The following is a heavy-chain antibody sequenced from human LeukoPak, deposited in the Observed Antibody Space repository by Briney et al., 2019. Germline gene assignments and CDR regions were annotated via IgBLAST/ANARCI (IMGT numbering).Heavy chain of an antibody. D-gene: IGHD2-21*01. CDR1: GFTFSSYG. J-gene: IGHJ6*03. CDR2: IRYDGSNK. V-gene: IGHV3-30*02. Sequence: GGSLRLPCAASGFTFSSYGMHWVRQAPGKGLEWVAYIRYDGSNKYYADSVKGRFTISRDNSKNTLYLQMNSLRAEDTAVYYCAKIGEQNLYYYYYYYMDVWGKGTTVTVSS. CDR3: AKIGEQNLYYYYYYYMDV.